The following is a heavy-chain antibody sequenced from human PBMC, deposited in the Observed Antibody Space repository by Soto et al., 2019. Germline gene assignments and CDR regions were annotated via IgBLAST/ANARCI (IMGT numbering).Heavy chain of an antibody. V-gene: IGHV1-8*01. Sequence: QVQLVQSGAEVKKPGASVKVSCKASGYTFTSYDINWVRQATGQGLEWMGWMNPNSGNTGYAQKFQGRVTMTRNTXVSTAYMELSSLRSEDTAVYYCARGVTYYDFWSGYSSYYFDYWGQGTLVTVSS. CDR1: GYTFTSYD. CDR2: MNPNSGNT. D-gene: IGHD3-3*01. J-gene: IGHJ4*02. CDR3: ARGVTYYDFWSGYSSYYFDY.